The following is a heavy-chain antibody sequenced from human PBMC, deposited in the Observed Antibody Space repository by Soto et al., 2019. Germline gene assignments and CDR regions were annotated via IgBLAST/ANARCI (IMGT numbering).Heavy chain of an antibody. Sequence: ASETLSLTCTVSGGSISSNYWTWIRQPPGKGLEWIGYVYNSGSTNYNPSLKSRVTISEDTSTSQFSLKVNSMTAADTAVYYCARYRREAVAGYTLDNWGQGILVTVSS. V-gene: IGHV4-59*01. CDR3: ARYRREAVAGYTLDN. CDR1: GGSISSNY. D-gene: IGHD6-13*01. J-gene: IGHJ4*02. CDR2: VYNSGST.